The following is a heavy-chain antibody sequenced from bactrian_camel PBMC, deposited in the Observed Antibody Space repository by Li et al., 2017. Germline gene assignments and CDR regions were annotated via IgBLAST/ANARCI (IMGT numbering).Heavy chain of an antibody. CDR3: VGYGGSARYSRPCENTY. CDR1: GDINTACG. V-gene: IGHV3S53*01. Sequence: QLVESGGGSVQAGGSLELSCVGSGDINTACGMGWHRQAPGKEREWLASISRDGTASYADSVQGRFTISLDNAKSTLYLRMNSLKTEDTAVYYCVGYGGSARYSRPCENTYWGQGTQVTVS. J-gene: IGHJ4*01. D-gene: IGHD6*01. CDR2: ISRDGTA.